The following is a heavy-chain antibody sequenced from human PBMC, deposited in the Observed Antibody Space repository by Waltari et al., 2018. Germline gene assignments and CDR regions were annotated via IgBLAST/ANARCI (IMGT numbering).Heavy chain of an antibody. Sequence: EVQLVESGGGLVQPGGSLRLSCAASGFTFSSYWMSWVRQAPGKGLEWVANIKQDGSEKYYVDSVKGRFTISRDNAKNSLYLQMNSLRAEDTAVYYCASRTRFLEWLSHDAFDIWGQGTMVTVSS. V-gene: IGHV3-7*01. CDR3: ASRTRFLEWLSHDAFDI. J-gene: IGHJ3*02. CDR1: GFTFSSYW. CDR2: IKQDGSEK. D-gene: IGHD3-3*01.